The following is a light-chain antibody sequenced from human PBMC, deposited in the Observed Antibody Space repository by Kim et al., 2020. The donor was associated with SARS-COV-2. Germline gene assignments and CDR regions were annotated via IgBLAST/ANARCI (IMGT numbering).Light chain of an antibody. J-gene: IGLJ3*02. V-gene: IGLV10-54*01. CDR3: SAWDCSLSGWV. Sequence: LTQPPSVSKDLRQTATLTCTGNSNNVGNQGAAWLQQHQGHPPKLLSYTNNNRPSGISERLSASRSGDTASLTITGLQPEDEADYYCSAWDCSLSGWV. CDR1: SNNVGNQG. CDR2: TNN.